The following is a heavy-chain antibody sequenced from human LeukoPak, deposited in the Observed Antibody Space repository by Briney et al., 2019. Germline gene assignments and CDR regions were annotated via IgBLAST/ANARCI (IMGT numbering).Heavy chain of an antibody. CDR2: IYPGDSDT. CDR3: ARPGQLGEYTPYYFDY. Sequence: GESLKISCKGSGYSFTSYWIGWVRQMPGKGLEWMGIIYPGDSDTRYSPSFQGQVTISADKSISTAYLQWSSLKASDTAMYYCARPGQLGEYTPYYFDYWGQGTLVTVSS. V-gene: IGHV5-51*01. CDR1: GYSFTSYW. J-gene: IGHJ4*02. D-gene: IGHD3-16*01.